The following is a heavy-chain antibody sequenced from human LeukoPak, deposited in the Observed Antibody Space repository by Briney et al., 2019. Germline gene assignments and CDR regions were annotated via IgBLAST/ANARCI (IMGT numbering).Heavy chain of an antibody. CDR3: AKGLDCFDY. CDR1: GFTFSNYV. D-gene: IGHD6-19*01. CDR2: ISGSGGST. J-gene: IGHJ4*02. Sequence: GGSLRLSCAASGFTFSNYVVSWVRQAPGKGLEWVSAISGSGGSTYYADSVKGRFTISRDNSKNTLYLQMNSLRAEDTAVYYCAKGLDCFDYWDQGTLVTVSS. V-gene: IGHV3-23*01.